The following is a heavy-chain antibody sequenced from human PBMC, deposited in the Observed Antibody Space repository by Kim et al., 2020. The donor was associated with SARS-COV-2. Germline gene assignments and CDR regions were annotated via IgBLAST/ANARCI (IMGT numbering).Heavy chain of an antibody. CDR3: ARSLSYAGFDY. CDR1: GFTFSYYW. CDR2: IKQDGSEK. Sequence: GGSVRLSCAASGFTFSYYWMSWVRQAPGKGLEWVANIKQDGSEKDYVDSVKGRFTISRDNPKNSLFLQMNNLRAEDTAVYYCARSLSYAGFDYWGQGTLVTVAS. D-gene: IGHD2-2*01. J-gene: IGHJ4*02. V-gene: IGHV3-7*01.